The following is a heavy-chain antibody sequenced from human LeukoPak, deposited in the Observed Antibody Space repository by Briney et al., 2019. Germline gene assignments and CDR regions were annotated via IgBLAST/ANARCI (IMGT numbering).Heavy chain of an antibody. CDR3: ARGYNYAFSF. D-gene: IGHD5-18*01. Sequence: GGSLRLSCEAPGFTVSVNYVSWVRQAPGEGLEWVSTLYSGGSSHYADSVKGRFTISRDNSKNTLYLQMDTLRAEDTAVYYCARGYNYAFSFWGQGTLVTVTS. J-gene: IGHJ4*02. CDR1: GFTVSVNY. V-gene: IGHV3-66*01. CDR2: LYSGGSS.